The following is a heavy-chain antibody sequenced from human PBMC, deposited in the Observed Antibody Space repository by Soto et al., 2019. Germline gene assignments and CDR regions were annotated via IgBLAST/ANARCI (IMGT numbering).Heavy chain of an antibody. CDR2: IYYSGST. J-gene: IGHJ6*02. V-gene: IGHV4-59*01. CDR3: ARDSQTQDTAMVMNYYYGMDV. D-gene: IGHD5-18*01. CDR1: GGSISSYY. Sequence: SETLSLTCTVSGGSISSYYWSWIRQPPGKGLEWIGYIYYSGSTNYNPSLKSRVTISVDTSKNQFSLKLSSVTAADTAVYYCARDSQTQDTAMVMNYYYGMDVWGQGTTVTVSS.